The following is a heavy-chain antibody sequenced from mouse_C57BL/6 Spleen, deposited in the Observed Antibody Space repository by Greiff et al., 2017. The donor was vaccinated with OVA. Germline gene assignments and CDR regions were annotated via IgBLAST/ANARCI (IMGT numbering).Heavy chain of an antibody. CDR2: ISYDGSN. D-gene: IGHD2-2*01. CDR3: ARSYGYDGAMDY. CDR1: GYSITSGYY. V-gene: IGHV3-6*01. J-gene: IGHJ4*01. Sequence: ESGPGLVKPSQSLSLTCSVTGYSITSGYYWNWIRQFPGNKLEWMGYISYDGSNNYNPSLKNRISITRDTSKNQFFLKLNSVTTEDTATYYCARSYGYDGAMDYWGQGTSVTVSS.